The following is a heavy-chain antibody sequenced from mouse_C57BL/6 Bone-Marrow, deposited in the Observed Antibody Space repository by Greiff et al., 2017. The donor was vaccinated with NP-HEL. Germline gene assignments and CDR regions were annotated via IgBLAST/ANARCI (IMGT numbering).Heavy chain of an antibody. CDR3: TRDGDYGNYQGYFDY. CDR2: ISSGGDYI. D-gene: IGHD2-1*01. J-gene: IGHJ2*01. CDR1: GFTFSSYA. Sequence: EVKLVESGEGLVKPGGSLKLSCAASGFTFSSYAMSWVRQTPEKRLEWVAYISSGGDYIYYADTVKGRFTISRDNARNTLYLQMSSLKSEDTAMYYCTRDGDYGNYQGYFDYWGQGTTLTVSS. V-gene: IGHV5-9-1*02.